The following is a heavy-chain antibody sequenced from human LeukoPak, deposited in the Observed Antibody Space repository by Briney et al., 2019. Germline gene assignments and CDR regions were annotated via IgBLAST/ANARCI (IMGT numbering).Heavy chain of an antibody. Sequence: GGSLRLSCAASGFTFSRHWMYWVRQAPGKGLEWAAYIKQDGSAKPYVDSVKGRFTISRDNAKNSLFLQMNSLRAEDTAVYYCARDNGWSADFWGQGTLVTVSS. CDR1: GFTFSRHW. V-gene: IGHV3-7*03. CDR3: ARDNGWSADF. J-gene: IGHJ4*02. CDR2: IKQDGSAK. D-gene: IGHD2-15*01.